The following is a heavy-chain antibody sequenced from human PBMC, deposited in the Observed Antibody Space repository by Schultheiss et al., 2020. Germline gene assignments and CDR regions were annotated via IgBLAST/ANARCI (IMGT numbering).Heavy chain of an antibody. CDR2: IIPIFGTA. CDR3: ARDRAGGIAAAGQFDY. CDR1: GGTFSSYA. V-gene: IGHV1-69*13. Sequence: VKVSCKASGGTFSSYAISWVRQAPGQGLEWMGGIIPIFGTANYAQKFQGRVTITADKSTSTAYMELSSLTSDDTAVYYCARDRAGGIAAAGQFDYWGQGTLVTVSS. D-gene: IGHD6-13*01. J-gene: IGHJ4*02.